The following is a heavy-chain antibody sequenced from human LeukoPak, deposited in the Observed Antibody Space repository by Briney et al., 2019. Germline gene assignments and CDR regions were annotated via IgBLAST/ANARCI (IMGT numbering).Heavy chain of an antibody. CDR2: IYTSGST. V-gene: IGHV4-4*07. Sequence: SGTLSLTCTVSGGSISSYYWSWIRQPAGKGLEWIGRIYTSGSTNYNPSLKSRVTMSVDTSKNQFSLKLSSVTAADTAVYYCAREYCSSTSCYTYYYYYMDVWGKGTTVTVSS. J-gene: IGHJ6*03. D-gene: IGHD2-2*02. CDR1: GGSISSYY. CDR3: AREYCSSTSCYTYYYYYMDV.